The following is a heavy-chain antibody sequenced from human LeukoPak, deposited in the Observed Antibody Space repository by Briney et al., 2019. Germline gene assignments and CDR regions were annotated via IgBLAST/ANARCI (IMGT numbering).Heavy chain of an antibody. J-gene: IGHJ6*04. CDR3: AKDLRSFGELIFSMDV. D-gene: IGHD3-10*01. CDR2: IRYDGSNK. Sequence: GGSLRLSCAASGFTFSSYGMHWVRQAPGKGLEWVAFIRYDGSNKYYADSVKGRFTISRDNSKNTLYLQMNSLRAEGTAVYYCAKDLRSFGELIFSMDVWGKGTTVTISS. CDR1: GFTFSSYG. V-gene: IGHV3-30*02.